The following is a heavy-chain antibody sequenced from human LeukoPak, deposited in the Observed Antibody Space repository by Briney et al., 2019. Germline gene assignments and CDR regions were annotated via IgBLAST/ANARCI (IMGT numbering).Heavy chain of an antibody. J-gene: IGHJ4*02. CDR2: IYASGGA. V-gene: IGHV4-4*09. CDR3: ARGTMTTVTYYFDY. D-gene: IGHD4-17*01. CDR1: GGSVSGHY. Sequence: SETLSLTCAVSGGSVSGHYWDWIRQPPGKGLEWIGYIYASGGANYNPSLKSRVTISVDTSKNQFSLKLSSVTAADTAVYYCARGTMTTVTYYFDYWGQGTLVTVSS.